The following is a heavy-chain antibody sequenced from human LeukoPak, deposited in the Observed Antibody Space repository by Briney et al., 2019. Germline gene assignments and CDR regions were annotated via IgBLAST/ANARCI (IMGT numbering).Heavy chain of an antibody. V-gene: IGHV1-69*13. Sequence: ASVKVSCKASGGTFSNYEINWVRQAPGQGLEWMGGIIPIFRTANYAQKFQDRVTITADESTSTVYMELSSLRFEDTAVYYCARGGYYGSGNDFRFDPWGQGTLVTVSS. CDR3: ARGGYYGSGNDFRFDP. CDR1: GGTFSNYE. D-gene: IGHD3-10*01. J-gene: IGHJ5*02. CDR2: IIPIFRTA.